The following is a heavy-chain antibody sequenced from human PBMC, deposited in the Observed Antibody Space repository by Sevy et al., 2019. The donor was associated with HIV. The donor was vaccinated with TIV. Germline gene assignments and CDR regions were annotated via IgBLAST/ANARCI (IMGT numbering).Heavy chain of an antibody. Sequence: SETLSLTCTVSGGSMSAYYWSWIRQPPGKGLEWVGHIYHSGSTDYNPSLESRVTISLGASMDQFSLQLTSMTAADTAVYYCARCPHGGFDYWGQGVLVTVSS. D-gene: IGHD4-17*01. CDR3: ARCPHGGFDY. CDR1: GGSMSAYY. CDR2: IYHSGST. V-gene: IGHV4-59*01. J-gene: IGHJ4*02.